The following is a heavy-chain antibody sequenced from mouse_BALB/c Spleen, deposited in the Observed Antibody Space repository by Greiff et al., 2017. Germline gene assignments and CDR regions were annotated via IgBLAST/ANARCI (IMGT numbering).Heavy chain of an antibody. CDR2: IDPYNGGT. Sequence: EVKLQQSGPELVKPGASVKVSCKASGYAFTSYNMNWVKQSHGKSLEWIGYIDPYNGGTSYNQKFKGKATLTVDKSSSTAYMHLNSLTSEDSAVYYCAGRFGYEGPWFAYWGQGTLVTVSA. CDR3: AGRFGYEGPWFAY. D-gene: IGHD2-2*01. J-gene: IGHJ3*01. V-gene: IGHV1S135*01. CDR1: GYAFTSYN.